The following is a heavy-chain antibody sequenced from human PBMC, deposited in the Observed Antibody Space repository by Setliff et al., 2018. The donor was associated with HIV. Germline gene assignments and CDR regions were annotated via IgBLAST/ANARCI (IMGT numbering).Heavy chain of an antibody. V-gene: IGHV1-8*02. CDR3: ARRPCDRASCSFDF. J-gene: IGHJ4*02. CDR1: GYTFTTYG. Sequence: ASVKVSCKASGYTFTTYGISWVRQAPGQGLEWMGWMNPNTGDTGYAPKVQGRVSMTRDTSISTAYMALSSLRSEDTAVYYCARRPCDRASCSFDFWGQGTLVTVSS. D-gene: IGHD2-2*01. CDR2: MNPNTGDT.